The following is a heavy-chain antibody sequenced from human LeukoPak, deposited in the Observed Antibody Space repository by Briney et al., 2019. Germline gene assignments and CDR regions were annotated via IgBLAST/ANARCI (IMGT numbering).Heavy chain of an antibody. CDR2: ISSSSSTI. V-gene: IGHV3-48*01. D-gene: IGHD3-10*01. J-gene: IGHJ4*02. CDR3: AKDPGFKNYGFFFGY. CDR1: GFTFSSYS. Sequence: GGSLRLSCAASGFTFSSYSMNWVRQAPGKGLEWVSYISSSSSTIYYADSVKGRFTISRDNAKNSLYLQMNSLRAEDTAVYYCAKDPGFKNYGFFFGYWGQGTLVTVSS.